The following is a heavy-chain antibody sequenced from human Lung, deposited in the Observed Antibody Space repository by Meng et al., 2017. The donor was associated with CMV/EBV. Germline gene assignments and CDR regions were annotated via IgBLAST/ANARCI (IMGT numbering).Heavy chain of an antibody. CDR2: INSDGSST. V-gene: IGHV3-74*01. CDR1: GFTFSSYW. CDR3: ARDKVRYYDFWSGYGGMDV. J-gene: IGHJ6*02. Sequence: AAPGFTFSSYWMHWVRQAPGKGLVWVSRINSDGSSTSYADSVKGRFTISRDNARNTLYLQMNSLRAEDTAVYYCARDKVRYYDFWSGYGGMDVXGQGXTVTVSS. D-gene: IGHD3-3*01.